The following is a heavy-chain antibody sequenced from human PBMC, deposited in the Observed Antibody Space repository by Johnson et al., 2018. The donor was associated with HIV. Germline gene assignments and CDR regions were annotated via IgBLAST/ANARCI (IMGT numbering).Heavy chain of an antibody. Sequence: QVQLVESGGGVVQPGGSLRLSCAASGFTFSSYGMHWVRQAPGKGLEWVAFIRYDGSNKYYADSVKGRFTISRDNSKNTLYLQMNSLGAEDTAVYYCARGGYSGYGPAGLNAFDIWGQGTMVTVSS. CDR2: IRYDGSNK. V-gene: IGHV3-30*02. J-gene: IGHJ3*02. CDR3: ARGGYSGYGPAGLNAFDI. D-gene: IGHD5-12*01. CDR1: GFTFSSYG.